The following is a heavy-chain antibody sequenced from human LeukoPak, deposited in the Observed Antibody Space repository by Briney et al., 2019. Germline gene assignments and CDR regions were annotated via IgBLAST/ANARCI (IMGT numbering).Heavy chain of an antibody. J-gene: IGHJ5*02. CDR2: IRYDESNK. Sequence: GGSLRLSCAASGFIFSDYGMHWVRQAPGKGLEWVAFIRYDESNKFYADSVKGRFTISRDNSKNTLFLQMNSLRAEDTAVYYCATMQWLEGVDWFDPWGQGTLVTVSS. CDR3: ATMQWLEGVDWFDP. V-gene: IGHV3-30*02. D-gene: IGHD6-19*01. CDR1: GFIFSDYG.